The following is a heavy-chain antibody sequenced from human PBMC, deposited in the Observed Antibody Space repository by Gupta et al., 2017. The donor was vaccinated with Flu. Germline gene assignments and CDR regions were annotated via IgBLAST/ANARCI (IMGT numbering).Heavy chain of an antibody. CDR3: AESHYSNYDFDY. V-gene: IGHV3-23*01. J-gene: IGHJ4*02. D-gene: IGHD4-11*01. CDR1: GFPFSSYA. Sequence: EVQLLESGGGLVQPGGSLRLSCAASGFPFSSYAMRWVRQAPGKGLEWVSAISGSGGSTYYADSVKGRFTISRDNSKNTLYLQMNSLRAEDTAVYYCAESHYSNYDFDYWGQGTLVTVSS. CDR2: ISGSGGST.